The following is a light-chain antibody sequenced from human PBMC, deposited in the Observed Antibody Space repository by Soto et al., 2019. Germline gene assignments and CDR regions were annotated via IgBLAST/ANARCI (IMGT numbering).Light chain of an antibody. Sequence: EIVLTQSPVTLSLSPGERATLSCRASRSFASSYLGWYQQKPGQAPRLLIYAASTRATGIPDRFSGSGSATDFTLTISRLEPEDSAVYYCQHYDSSPPYTFGQWTKVDIK. CDR3: QHYDSSPPYT. J-gene: IGKJ2*01. CDR1: RSFASSY. V-gene: IGKV3-20*01. CDR2: AAS.